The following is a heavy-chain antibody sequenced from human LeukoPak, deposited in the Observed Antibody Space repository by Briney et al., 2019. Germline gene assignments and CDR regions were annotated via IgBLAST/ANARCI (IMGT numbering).Heavy chain of an antibody. CDR3: ARDLDSSSWYFLNY. Sequence: ASVKVSCKASGYTFTSYYMHWVRQAPGQGLEWMGWINPNSGGTNYAQKFQGRVTMTRDTSISTAYMELSRLRSDDTAVYYCARDLDSSSWYFLNYWGQGTLVTVSS. J-gene: IGHJ4*02. CDR2: INPNSGGT. D-gene: IGHD6-13*01. CDR1: GYTFTSYY. V-gene: IGHV1-2*02.